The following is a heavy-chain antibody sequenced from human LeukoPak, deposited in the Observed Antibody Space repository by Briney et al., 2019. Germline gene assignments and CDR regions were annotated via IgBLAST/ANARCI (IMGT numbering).Heavy chain of an antibody. CDR2: INHSGST. V-gene: IGHV4-34*01. CDR3: ARVTFLYSSSSYYYYGMDV. CDR1: GGSISSYY. Sequence: SETLFLTCTVSGGSISSYYWSWIRQPPGKGLEWIGEINHSGSTNYNPSLKSRVTISVDTSKNQFSLKLSSVTAADTAVYYCARVTFLYSSSSYYYYGMDVWGQGTTVTVSS. D-gene: IGHD6-6*01. J-gene: IGHJ6*02.